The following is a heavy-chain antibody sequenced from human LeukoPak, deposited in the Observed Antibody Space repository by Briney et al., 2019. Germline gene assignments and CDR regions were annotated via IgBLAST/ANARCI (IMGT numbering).Heavy chain of an antibody. J-gene: IGHJ5*02. V-gene: IGHV1-8*01. CDR3: VRDNTIVGASNWFDP. CDR1: GYTFTSYD. CDR2: MNPNSGNT. Sequence: ASVKVSCKASGYTFTSYDINWVRQATGQGLEWMGWMNPNSGNTGYAQKFQGRVTMTRDTSISTAYMELSRLRSDDTAVYYCVRDNTIVGASNWFDPWGQGTLVTVSS. D-gene: IGHD1-26*01.